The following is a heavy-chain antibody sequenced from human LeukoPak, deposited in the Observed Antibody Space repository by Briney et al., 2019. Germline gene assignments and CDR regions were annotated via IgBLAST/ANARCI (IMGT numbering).Heavy chain of an antibody. V-gene: IGHV3-23*01. Sequence: SGRSLRLSCAASAFTSSSYAMSWVRQAPGKGLEWDAGIGTSAGNTYYADSVKGRFTISRDNSKNTLYLEMNSLRAGDTAVYYCAKRGGFGASHRTFDYWGQGTLVTVSS. CDR2: IGTSAGNT. D-gene: IGHD3-10*01. CDR1: AFTSSSYA. CDR3: AKRGGFGASHRTFDY. J-gene: IGHJ4*02.